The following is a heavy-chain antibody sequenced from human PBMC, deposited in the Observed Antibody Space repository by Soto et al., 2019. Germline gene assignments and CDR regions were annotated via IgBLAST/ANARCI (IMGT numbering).Heavy chain of an antibody. CDR2: ISGSGGST. CDR1: GFTFSSYA. Sequence: EMQLLESGGGLVQPGGSLRLSCAASGFTFSSYAMRWVRQAPGKGLEWHSAISGSGGSTYYADSVKGRFTNSRDNSKNTLNRQMNSLRAEDTAVYYCAKIPHSSSWYLDAFDIWGQGTMFTVSS. J-gene: IGHJ3*02. D-gene: IGHD6-13*01. CDR3: AKIPHSSSWYLDAFDI. V-gene: IGHV3-23*01.